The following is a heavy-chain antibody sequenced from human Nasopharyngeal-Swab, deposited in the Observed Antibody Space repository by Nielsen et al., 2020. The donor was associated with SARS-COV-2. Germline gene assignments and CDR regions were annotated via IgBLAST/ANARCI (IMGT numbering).Heavy chain of an antibody. J-gene: IGHJ6*02. D-gene: IGHD6-13*01. V-gene: IGHV7-4-1*02. CDR2: INTNTGNP. CDR3: AREAAACIVYGMDV. CDR1: GYTFTSYA. Sequence: ASVKVSCKASGYTFTSYAMNWVRQAPGQGLEWMGWINTNTGNPTYAQGFTGRFVFSLETSVSTAYLQISSLKAEDTAVYYFAREAAACIVYGMDVWGQGTTVTVSS.